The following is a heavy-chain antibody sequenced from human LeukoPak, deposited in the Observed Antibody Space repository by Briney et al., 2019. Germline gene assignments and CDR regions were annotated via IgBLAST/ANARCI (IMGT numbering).Heavy chain of an antibody. V-gene: IGHV1-2*02. CDR1: AYTFTGYY. D-gene: IGHD3-10*01. J-gene: IGHJ4*02. Sequence: ASVKVSCKASAYTFTGYYMHWVRQAPGQGLEWMGWINPNSGGTNYAQKFQGRVTMTRDTSISTAYMELSRLRSDDTAVYYCARDFNYYGSGSFPDYWGQGTLVTVSS. CDR3: ARDFNYYGSGSFPDY. CDR2: INPNSGGT.